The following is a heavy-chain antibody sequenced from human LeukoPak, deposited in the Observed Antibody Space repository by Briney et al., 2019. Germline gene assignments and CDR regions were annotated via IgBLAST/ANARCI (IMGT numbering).Heavy chain of an antibody. J-gene: IGHJ4*02. D-gene: IGHD3-16*02. V-gene: IGHV3-21*01. Sequence: GGSLRLSCAASGFTFSSYSMNWVRQAPGKRLEWVSSISSSSSYIYYADSVKGRFTISRDNAKNSLYLQMNSLRAEDTAVYYCARDGDYVWWSYRHFDYWGQGTLVTVSS. CDR3: ARDGDYVWWSYRHFDY. CDR1: GFTFSSYS. CDR2: ISSSSSYI.